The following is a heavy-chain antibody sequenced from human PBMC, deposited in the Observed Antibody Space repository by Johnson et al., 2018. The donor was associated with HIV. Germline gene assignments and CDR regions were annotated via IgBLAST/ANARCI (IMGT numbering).Heavy chain of an antibody. CDR2: ISYDGSNK. CDR3: AKDLSNIVTDPQAFDI. J-gene: IGHJ3*02. Sequence: QMLLVESGGGLVKPGGSLRLSCAASGLTFSSYWMSWVRQAPGKGQEWVAVISYDGSNKYYADSVKGRFTISRDNSKNTLYLQMNSLRAEDTAVYYCAKDLSNIVTDPQAFDIWGQGTMVTVSS. CDR1: GLTFSSYW. V-gene: IGHV3-30*18. D-gene: IGHD2-21*01.